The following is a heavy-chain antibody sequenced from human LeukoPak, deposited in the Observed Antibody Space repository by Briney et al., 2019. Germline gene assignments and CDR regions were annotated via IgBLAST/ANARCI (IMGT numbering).Heavy chain of an antibody. V-gene: IGHV3-30*18. CDR3: ANGYNWNDDDPKKFDY. CDR2: ISYDGSNK. CDR1: GFTFSGYG. D-gene: IGHD1-20*01. J-gene: IGHJ4*02. Sequence: GGSLRLSCAASGFTFSGYGMHWVRQAPGKGLEWVAVISYDGSNKYYADSVKGRFTISRDNSKNTLYLQMNSLRAEDTAVYYCANGYNWNDDDPKKFDYWGQGTLVTVSS.